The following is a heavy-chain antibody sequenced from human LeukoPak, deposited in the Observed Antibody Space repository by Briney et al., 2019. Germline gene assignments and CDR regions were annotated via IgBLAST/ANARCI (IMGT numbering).Heavy chain of an antibody. CDR2: VSYTGTT. V-gene: IGHV4-39*07. Sequence: SETLSLTCTVSGGSISSGSWYWGWIRQPPGQGLEWIGSVSYTGTTYYNPSSLKSRVTISVDTSKNQFSLRLSSVTAADTAVYYCAKLEGYCSSTSCYLDWFDPWGQGTLVTVSS. CDR3: AKLEGYCSSTSCYLDWFDP. D-gene: IGHD2-2*01. CDR1: GGSISSGSWY. J-gene: IGHJ5*02.